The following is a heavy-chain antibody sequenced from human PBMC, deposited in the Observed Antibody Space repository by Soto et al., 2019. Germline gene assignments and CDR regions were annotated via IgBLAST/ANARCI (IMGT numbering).Heavy chain of an antibody. CDR1: GGSISSNC. CDR3: AREVVVAATAWFDP. CDR2: IYYSGST. J-gene: IGHJ5*02. V-gene: IGHV4-59*01. Sequence: SETLSLTCIVSGGSISSNCSYWIRQRPGKGLEWIGYIYYSGSTNYNPSLKSRVTISVDTSKNQFSLKLSSVTAADTAVYYCAREVVVAATAWFDPWGQGTLVTVSS. D-gene: IGHD2-15*01.